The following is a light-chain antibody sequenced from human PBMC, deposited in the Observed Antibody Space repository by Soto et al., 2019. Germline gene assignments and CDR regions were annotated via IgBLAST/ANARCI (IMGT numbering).Light chain of an antibody. J-gene: IGLJ3*02. CDR2: EVT. V-gene: IGLV2-8*01. CDR3: NSYAGSHNPWV. Sequence: QSALTKPPSASGAPGQSVTISCTGTSSDVGAYNYVCSYQQHPGKASKLIISEVTKRPSGVPDRFCGSKSGNTASLTVAGLQAEDEAEYYCNSYAGSHNPWVFSGRTKLAVL. CDR1: SSDVGAYNY.